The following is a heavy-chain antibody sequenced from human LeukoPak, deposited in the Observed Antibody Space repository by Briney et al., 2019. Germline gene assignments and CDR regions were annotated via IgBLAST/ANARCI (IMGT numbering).Heavy chain of an antibody. CDR2: ISAYNGNT. J-gene: IGHJ4*02. D-gene: IGHD2-2*02. CDR1: GYTFTSSG. Sequence: ASVKVSCKASGYTFTSSGISWVRQAPGQGLEWMGWISAYNGNTNYAQKLQGRVTMTTDTSTSTAYMELRSLRSDDTAVYYCARDHCSSTSCYSDYWGQGTLVTVSS. V-gene: IGHV1-18*04. CDR3: ARDHCSSTSCYSDY.